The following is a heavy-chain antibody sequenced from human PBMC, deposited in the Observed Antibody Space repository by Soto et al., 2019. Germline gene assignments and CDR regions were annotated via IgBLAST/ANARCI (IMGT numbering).Heavy chain of an antibody. Sequence: QVQLVESGGGVVQPGRSLRLSCAASGFTFSSYGMHWVRQAPGKGLEWVAVISYDGSNKYYADSVKGRFTISRDNSKNTLYLQMNSLRAEYTAVYYCAKDSVTGTNCPDYWGQGTLVTVSS. J-gene: IGHJ4*02. V-gene: IGHV3-30*18. CDR3: AKDSVTGTNCPDY. CDR2: ISYDGSNK. D-gene: IGHD1-20*01. CDR1: GFTFSSYG.